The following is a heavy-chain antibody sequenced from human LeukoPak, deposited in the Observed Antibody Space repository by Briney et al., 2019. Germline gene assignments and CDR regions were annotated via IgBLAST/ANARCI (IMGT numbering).Heavy chain of an antibody. V-gene: IGHV3-7*01. CDR1: GFTFSSYW. D-gene: IGHD1-26*01. Sequence: GGSLRLSCAASGFTFSSYWMSWVRQAPGKGLEWVANIKQDGSEKYYVDSVKGRFTISRDNAKNSLYLQMNSLRAEDTAVYYCARDSERGGSYPPEPYYFDYWGQGTLVTVSS. CDR2: IKQDGSEK. CDR3: ARDSERGGSYPPEPYYFDY. J-gene: IGHJ4*02.